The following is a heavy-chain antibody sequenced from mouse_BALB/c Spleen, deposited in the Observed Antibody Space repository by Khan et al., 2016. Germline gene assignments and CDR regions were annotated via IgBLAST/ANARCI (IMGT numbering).Heavy chain of an antibody. Sequence: QVRLLQSGAELVKPGASVKLSCKASGYTFTSYYMYWVKQRPGQGLEWIGEINPSTGDTNFNERFKSQATLTVDKSSSTTYMQFSSLKSEDSAVDYCTSAGYDYPFAYWGQGTLVTVSA. CDR1: GYTFTSYY. CDR3: TSAGYDYPFAY. D-gene: IGHD2-4*01. J-gene: IGHJ3*01. CDR2: INPSTGDT. V-gene: IGHV1S81*02.